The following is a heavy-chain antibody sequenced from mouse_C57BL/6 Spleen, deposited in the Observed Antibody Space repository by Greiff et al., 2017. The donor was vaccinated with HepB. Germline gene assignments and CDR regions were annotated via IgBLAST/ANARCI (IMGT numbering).Heavy chain of an antibody. J-gene: IGHJ4*01. CDR3: AREHYSNYFYAMDY. D-gene: IGHD2-5*01. CDR2: INYDGSST. CDR1: GFTFSDYY. Sequence: EVQLVESEGGLVQPGSSMKLSCTASGFTFSDYYMAWVRQVPEKGLEWVANINYDGSSTYYLDSLKSRFIISRDNAKNILYLQMSSLKSEDTATYYCAREHYSNYFYAMDYWGQGTSVTVSS. V-gene: IGHV5-16*01.